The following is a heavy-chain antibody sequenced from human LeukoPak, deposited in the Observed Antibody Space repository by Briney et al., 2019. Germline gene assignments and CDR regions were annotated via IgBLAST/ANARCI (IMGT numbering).Heavy chain of an antibody. Sequence: RPGGSLRLSCAASGFTFDDDDMSWVRQIPGKGLEWVSSVNWNGGNTGYADSVKGRFTISRDNAKNSLYLQMNSLRVEDTAVYYCARNRVVSSGYPTLYFDYWGQGTLVTVSS. CDR2: VNWNGGNT. CDR1: GFTFDDDD. D-gene: IGHD3-22*01. J-gene: IGHJ4*02. V-gene: IGHV3-20*04. CDR3: ARNRVVSSGYPTLYFDY.